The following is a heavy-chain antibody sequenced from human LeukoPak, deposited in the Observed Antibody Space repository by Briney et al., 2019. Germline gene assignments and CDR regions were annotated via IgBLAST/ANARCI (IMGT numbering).Heavy chain of an antibody. CDR3: ATGEVMGY. CDR2: ISYDGSNK. Sequence: GGSLRLSCAASGFTFSSYGMHWVRQAPGKGLEWVAVISYDGSNKYYADSVKGRFTISRDNSKTTPHLQMNRLRAEDTAVYYCATGEVMGYWGQGTLVTVSS. V-gene: IGHV3-30*03. D-gene: IGHD3-10*01. J-gene: IGHJ4*02. CDR1: GFTFSSYG.